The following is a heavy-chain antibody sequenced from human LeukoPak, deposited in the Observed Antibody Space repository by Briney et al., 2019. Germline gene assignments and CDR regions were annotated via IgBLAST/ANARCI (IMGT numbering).Heavy chain of an antibody. V-gene: IGHV4-4*07. CDR3: ARDGYCSGGSCYSVYYYYYYMDV. Sequence: PSETLPLTCTVSGGSISSYYWSWIRQPAGKGLEWIGRIYTSGSTNYNPSLKSRVTMSVDTSKNQFSLKLSSVTAADTAVYYCARDGYCSGGSCYSVYYYYYYMDVWGKGTTVTVSS. D-gene: IGHD2-15*01. CDR2: IYTSGST. J-gene: IGHJ6*03. CDR1: GGSISSYY.